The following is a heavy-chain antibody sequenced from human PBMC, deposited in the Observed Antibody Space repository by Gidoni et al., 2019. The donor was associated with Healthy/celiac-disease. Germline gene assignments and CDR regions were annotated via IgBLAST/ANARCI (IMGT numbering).Heavy chain of an antibody. CDR3: ARRSSGWLNWFDP. CDR1: GGSISSSSYY. J-gene: IGHJ5*02. CDR2: IYYSGST. Sequence: QLQLQASGPGLVKPSETLSLTCTVSGGSISSSSYYWGWIRQPPGKGLDWIGSIYYSGSTCYNPSLKSRVTISVDTSKNQFSLKLSSVTAADTAVYYCARRSSGWLNWFDPWGQGTLVTVSS. V-gene: IGHV4-39*01. D-gene: IGHD6-19*01.